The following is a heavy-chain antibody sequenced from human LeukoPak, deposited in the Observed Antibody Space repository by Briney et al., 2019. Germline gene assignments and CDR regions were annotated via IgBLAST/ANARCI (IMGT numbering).Heavy chain of an antibody. D-gene: IGHD3-3*01. CDR3: ASSEKDEVLRFLEWSPGFDY. V-gene: IGHV4-61*02. CDR2: IYTSGST. Sequence: SSETLSLTCSVSGGSISSGSYYWSWIRQPAGKGLEWIGRIYTSGSTNYNPALKSRVSISVDTSKNQFSLKLSSVTAADTAVYYCASSEKDEVLRFLEWSPGFDYWGQGTLVTVSS. J-gene: IGHJ4*02. CDR1: GGSISSGSYY.